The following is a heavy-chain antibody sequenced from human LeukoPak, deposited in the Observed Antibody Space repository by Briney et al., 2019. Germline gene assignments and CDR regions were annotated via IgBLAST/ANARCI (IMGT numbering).Heavy chain of an antibody. Sequence: PGGSLRLSCAASGFTFNAFGMNWVRQAPGKGLEWVSYIGTTSGAIYYADSVKGHFTISRDNSKNTLYLQMNSLRAEDTAIYYCAKDLIAYSYGYAGRSNFDYWGQGTLVTVSS. V-gene: IGHV3-48*01. CDR3: AKDLIAYSYGYAGRSNFDY. D-gene: IGHD5-18*01. CDR2: IGTTSGAI. J-gene: IGHJ4*02. CDR1: GFTFNAFG.